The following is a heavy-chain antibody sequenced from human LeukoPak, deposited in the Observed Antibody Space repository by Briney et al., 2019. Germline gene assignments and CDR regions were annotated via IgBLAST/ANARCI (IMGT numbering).Heavy chain of an antibody. CDR2: ISSSGSTI. V-gene: IGHV3-48*03. D-gene: IGHD3-22*01. CDR1: GFTFSSYE. CDR3: ARAPPLYDSSGYWFDY. Sequence: GGSLRLSCAASGFTFSSYEMNWVRQAPGKGLEWVSYISSSGSTIYYADSVKGRFTISRDNAKNSLYLQMNSLRAEDTAVYYCARAPPLYDSSGYWFDYWGQGTLVTVSS. J-gene: IGHJ4*02.